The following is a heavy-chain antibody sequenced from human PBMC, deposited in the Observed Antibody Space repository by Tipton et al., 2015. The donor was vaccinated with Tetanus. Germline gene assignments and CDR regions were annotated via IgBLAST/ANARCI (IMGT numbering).Heavy chain of an antibody. CDR3: ARHLFLGPRRAEVVGELSAKNWFDP. V-gene: IGHV4-39*01. CDR1: GGSISSSSYY. D-gene: IGHD3-10*01. Sequence: TLSLTCTVSGGSISSSSYYWGWIRQPPGKGLEWIGSIYYSGSTYYNPSLKSRVTISVDTSKNQFSLKLSSVTAADTAVYYYARHLFLGPRRAEVVGELSAKNWFDPWGQGTLVTVSS. CDR2: IYYSGST. J-gene: IGHJ5*02.